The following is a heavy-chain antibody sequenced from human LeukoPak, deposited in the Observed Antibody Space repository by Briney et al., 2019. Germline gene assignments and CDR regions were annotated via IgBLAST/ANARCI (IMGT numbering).Heavy chain of an antibody. J-gene: IGHJ6*02. Sequence: PSETLSLTCTVSGGSINSYYWSWIRQPPGKGLEWIGYIYYSGSTDYNPSLKSRVTISVDTSKNQFSLKLSSVTAADTAVYYCARLYYYYYGMDVWGQGTTVTVSS. CDR2: IYYSGST. CDR1: GGSINSYY. V-gene: IGHV4-59*01. CDR3: ARLYYYYYGMDV.